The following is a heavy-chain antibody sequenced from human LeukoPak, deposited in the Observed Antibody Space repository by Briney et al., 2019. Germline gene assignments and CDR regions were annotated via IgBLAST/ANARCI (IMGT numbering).Heavy chain of an antibody. V-gene: IGHV4-59*01. Sequence: SETLSLTCTVSGGSINSYYWSWIRQPPGKGLEWIGYINYSGNTDYNPSLKSRVTISVDTSKNQFSLKVIPVTAADTAVYYCAREGRQDYVYFDYWGQGTLVTVSS. CDR3: AREGRQDYVYFDY. J-gene: IGHJ4*02. D-gene: IGHD4-17*01. CDR2: INYSGNT. CDR1: GGSINSYY.